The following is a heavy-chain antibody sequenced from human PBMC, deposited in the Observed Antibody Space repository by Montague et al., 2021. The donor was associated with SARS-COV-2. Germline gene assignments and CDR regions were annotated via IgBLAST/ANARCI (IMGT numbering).Heavy chain of an antibody. CDR1: GFTFSSYA. CDR3: AKDPHYDFWSGFYFDY. J-gene: IGHJ4*02. V-gene: IGHV3-23*01. D-gene: IGHD3-3*01. Sequence: SLRLSCAASGFTFSSYAMSWVRQAPGKGLEWVSTISGSGGSTYYXDSVKGRFTISRDNSKNTLYLQMNSLRAEDTAVYYCAKDPHYDFWSGFYFDYWGRGTLVTVSS. CDR2: ISGSGGST.